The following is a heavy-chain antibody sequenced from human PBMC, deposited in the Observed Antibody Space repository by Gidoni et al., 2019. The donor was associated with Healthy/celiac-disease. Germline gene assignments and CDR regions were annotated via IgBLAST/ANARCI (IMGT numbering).Heavy chain of an antibody. V-gene: IGHV3-30*18. J-gene: IGHJ4*02. CDR1: GFTFSSYG. Sequence: QVQLVESGGGVVQPGRSLRLSCAASGFTFSSYGMHWVRQAPGKGLEWVAVISYDGRNKYYADSVKGRFTISRDNSKNTLYLQMNSLRAEDTAVYYCAKDKRGYFDYWGQGTLVTVSS. CDR3: AKDKRGYFDY. D-gene: IGHD2-15*01. CDR2: ISYDGRNK.